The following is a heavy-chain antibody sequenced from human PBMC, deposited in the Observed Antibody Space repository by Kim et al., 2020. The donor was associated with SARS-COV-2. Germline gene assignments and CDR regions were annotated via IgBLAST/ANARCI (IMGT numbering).Heavy chain of an antibody. CDR2: ISYDGSNK. J-gene: IGHJ4*02. CDR1: GFTFSSYA. V-gene: IGHV3-30-3*01. D-gene: IGHD6-19*01. CDR3: AREPSSGWLDY. Sequence: GGSLRLSCAASGFTFSSYAMHWVRQAPGKGLEWVAVISYDGSNKYYADSVKGRFTISRDNSKNTLYLQMNSLRAEDTAVYYCAREPSSGWLDYWGQGTLVTVSS.